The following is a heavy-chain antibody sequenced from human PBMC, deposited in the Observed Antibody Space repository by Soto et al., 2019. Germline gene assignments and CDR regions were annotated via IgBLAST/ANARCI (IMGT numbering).Heavy chain of an antibody. Sequence: SETLSLTCTVSDDFISSYYWNWIRQPAGKGLEWIGRVSTNGATNYNPSLESRVTMSVDTSKNQFSLKLTSVTAADTAVYFCAREDYEILTGSYAMDVWGQGTTVT. V-gene: IGHV4-4*07. J-gene: IGHJ6*02. D-gene: IGHD3-9*01. CDR2: VSTNGAT. CDR3: AREDYEILTGSYAMDV. CDR1: DDFISSYY.